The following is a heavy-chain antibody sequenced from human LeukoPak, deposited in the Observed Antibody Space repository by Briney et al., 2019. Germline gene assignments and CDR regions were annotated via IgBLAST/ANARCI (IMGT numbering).Heavy chain of an antibody. CDR1: GFAFSSYA. CDR2: ISSSSKI. V-gene: IGHV3-48*02. J-gene: IGHJ5*02. Sequence: PGGSLRLSCTASGFAFSSYAMAWVRQAPGKGLEWLSYISSSSKINYADSVKGRFTISRDNAKNSLYLQMISLRDEDTAVYYCARSANPGAHDFDPWGQGTLVTVSS. CDR3: ARSANPGAHDFDP.